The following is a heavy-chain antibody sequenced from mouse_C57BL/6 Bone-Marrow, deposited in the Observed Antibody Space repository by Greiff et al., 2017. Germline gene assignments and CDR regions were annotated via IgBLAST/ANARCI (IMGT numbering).Heavy chain of an antibody. CDR2: IDPSDSYT. CDR3: ARGMPYYYVSSRYAMDY. V-gene: IGHV1-69*01. CDR1: GYTFTSYW. J-gene: IGHJ4*01. Sequence: VQLQQPGAELVMPGASVKLSCKASGYTFTSYWMHWVKQRPGQGLEWIGEIDPSDSYTNYNQKFKGKSTLTVDKSSSTAYMQLSSLTSEDSAVYYCARGMPYYYVSSRYAMDYWGQGTSVTVSS. D-gene: IGHD1-1*01.